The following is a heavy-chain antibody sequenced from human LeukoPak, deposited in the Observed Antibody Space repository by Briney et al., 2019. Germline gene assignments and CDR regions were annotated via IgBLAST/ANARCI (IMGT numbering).Heavy chain of an antibody. CDR2: IYSGGST. V-gene: IGHV3-53*01. CDR3: ASSVGASTGSLDY. CDR1: GFTVSSNY. Sequence: GGPLRLSCAASGFTVSSNYMSWVRQAPGKGLEWVSVIYSGGSTYYADSVKGRFTISRDNSKNTLYLQMNSLRAEDTAVYYCASSVGASTGSLDYWGQGTLVTVSS. D-gene: IGHD1-26*01. J-gene: IGHJ4*02.